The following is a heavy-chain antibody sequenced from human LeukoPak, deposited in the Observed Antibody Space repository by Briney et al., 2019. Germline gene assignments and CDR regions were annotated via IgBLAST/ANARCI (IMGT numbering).Heavy chain of an antibody. Sequence: GGSLRLSCAASGFTFSSYAMSWVRQAPGKGLEWVSAISGSGGSTYYADSVKSRFTISRDNSKNTLYLQMNSLRAEDTAVYYCAKPYDILTGYCPFDYWGQGTLVTVSS. V-gene: IGHV3-23*01. CDR2: ISGSGGST. CDR1: GFTFSSYA. J-gene: IGHJ4*02. D-gene: IGHD3-9*01. CDR3: AKPYDILTGYCPFDY.